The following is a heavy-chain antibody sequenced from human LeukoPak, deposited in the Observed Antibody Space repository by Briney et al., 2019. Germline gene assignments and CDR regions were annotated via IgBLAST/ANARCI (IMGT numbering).Heavy chain of an antibody. CDR3: ARGGIVVVPAASSRYGMDV. CDR1: GYTFTGYY. V-gene: IGHV1-2*04. CDR2: INPNSGGT. Sequence: ASVKVSCKASGYTFTGYYMHWVRQAPGQGLEWMGWINPNSGGTNYAQKFQGWVTMTRDTSISTAYMELSRLRSDDTVVYYCARGGIVVVPAASSRYGMDVWGQGTTVTVSS. D-gene: IGHD2-2*01. J-gene: IGHJ6*02.